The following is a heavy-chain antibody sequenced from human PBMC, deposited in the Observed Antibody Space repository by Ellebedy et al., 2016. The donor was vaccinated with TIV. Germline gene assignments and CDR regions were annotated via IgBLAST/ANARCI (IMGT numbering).Heavy chain of an antibody. CDR2: INQGGSVK. Sequence: GESLKISCAASGFSFNSYWMSWVRQAPGKGLEWVANINQGGSVKYYVDSVRGRFTISRDNAKYSLFLQMNSLRAEDTAVYYCATDGSYGDYRSPAHAFVFWGQGTMVSVAS. J-gene: IGHJ3*01. V-gene: IGHV3-7*01. CDR3: ATDGSYGDYRSPAHAFVF. CDR1: GFSFNSYW. D-gene: IGHD3-10*01.